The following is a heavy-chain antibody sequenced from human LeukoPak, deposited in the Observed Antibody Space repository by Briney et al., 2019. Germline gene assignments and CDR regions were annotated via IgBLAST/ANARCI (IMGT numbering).Heavy chain of an antibody. CDR3: AKEISGGDCPDY. V-gene: IGHV3-23*01. D-gene: IGHD2-21*02. CDR2: ISGSGGST. Sequence: PGGSLTLSCAASGFTFSSYAMSWVRQAPGEGLEWVSAISGSGGSTYYADSVKGRFTISRDNSKNTLYLQMNSLRADDTAVYYCAKEISGGDCPDYWGQGTLVTVSS. J-gene: IGHJ4*02. CDR1: GFTFSSYA.